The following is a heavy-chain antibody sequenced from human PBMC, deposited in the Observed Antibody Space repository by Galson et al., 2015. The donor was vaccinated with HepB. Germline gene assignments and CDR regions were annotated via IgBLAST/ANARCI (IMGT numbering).Heavy chain of an antibody. Sequence: SLRLSCAASGFTFSSYWMSWVRQAPGKGLEWVANIKQDGSEKYYVDSVKGRFTISRENAKNSLYLQMNSLRAEDTAVYYCARDAGAPPLTRSYSSSWLDYWGQGTLVTVSS. CDR3: ARDAGAPPLTRSYSSSWLDY. CDR1: GFTFSSYW. V-gene: IGHV3-7*03. D-gene: IGHD6-13*01. J-gene: IGHJ4*02. CDR2: IKQDGSEK.